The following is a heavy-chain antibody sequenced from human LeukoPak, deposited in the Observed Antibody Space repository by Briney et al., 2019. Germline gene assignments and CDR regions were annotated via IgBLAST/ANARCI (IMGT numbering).Heavy chain of an antibody. CDR1: GFTFTDYY. V-gene: IGHV3-11*01. CDR2: ISSSGSTI. Sequence: SGGSLRLSCAASGFTFTDYYMSWIRQAPGKGLEWLSYISSSGSTIYYADSVKGRFTISRDNSKNTLYLQMNSLRAEDTAVYYCAKSHHVTAIDYWGQGTLVTVSS. J-gene: IGHJ4*02. CDR3: AKSHHVTAIDY. D-gene: IGHD2-21*02.